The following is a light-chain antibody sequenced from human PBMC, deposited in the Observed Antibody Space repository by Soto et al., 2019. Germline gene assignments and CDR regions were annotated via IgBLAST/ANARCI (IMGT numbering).Light chain of an antibody. CDR3: QQYNNWPPLT. J-gene: IGKJ4*01. V-gene: IGKV3-15*01. CDR2: GAS. Sequence: EIVMMQSPATPSVSQGEGATLSCRASQSVSSNLAWSPQKPGHAPRLLIDGASTRATGIPARISGSVSGKEFTLTISSLQSGDFAVYYCQQYNNWPPLTVGGGTKVDSK. CDR1: QSVSSN.